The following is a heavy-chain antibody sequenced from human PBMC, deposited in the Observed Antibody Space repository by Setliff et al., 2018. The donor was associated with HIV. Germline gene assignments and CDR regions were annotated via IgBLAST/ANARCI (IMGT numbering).Heavy chain of an antibody. CDR2: IHYDERT. CDR1: GDSASNSRYY. J-gene: IGHJ5*02. Sequence: SETLSLTCTVSGDSASNSRYYWAWIRQPPGKGLEYIGSIHYDERTYYNPSLKSRVTISLDTSKNQFSLNLTPVTAADTAVYYCASRIYYYDSNNFLREEGFDPWGQGTLVTVSS. V-gene: IGHV4-39*01. D-gene: IGHD3-22*01. CDR3: ASRIYYYDSNNFLREEGFDP.